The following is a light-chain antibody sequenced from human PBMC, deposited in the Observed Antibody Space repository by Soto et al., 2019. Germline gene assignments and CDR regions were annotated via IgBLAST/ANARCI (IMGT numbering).Light chain of an antibody. Sequence: EIVLTQSPATLSLSPGERATLSCRASQSISSFLAWYQQKRGQAPRLLIYDASNRATDIPARFSGSGSGTDFTLTISSLEPEDFAVYYCQQRSNWPPTFGQGTKVEIK. J-gene: IGKJ1*01. CDR3: QQRSNWPPT. V-gene: IGKV3-11*01. CDR1: QSISSF. CDR2: DAS.